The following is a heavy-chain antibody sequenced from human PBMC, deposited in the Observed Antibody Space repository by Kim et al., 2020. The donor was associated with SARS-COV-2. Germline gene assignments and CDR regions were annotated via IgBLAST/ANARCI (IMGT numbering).Heavy chain of an antibody. CDR3: ANIGVVTAIHGGGNDY. CDR1: GFTFSSYS. CDR2: ISSSSSYI. D-gene: IGHD2-21*02. Sequence: GGSLRLSCAASGFTFSSYSMNWVRQAPGKGLEWVSSISSSSSYIYYADSVKGRFTISRDNAKNSLYLQMNSLRAEDTAVYYCANIGVVTAIHGGGNDYWGQGTLVTVSS. J-gene: IGHJ4*02. V-gene: IGHV3-21*01.